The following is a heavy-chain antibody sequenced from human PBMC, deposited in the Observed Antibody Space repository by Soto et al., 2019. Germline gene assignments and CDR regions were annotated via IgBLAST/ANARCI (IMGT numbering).Heavy chain of an antibody. CDR1: GYIIKNYW. D-gene: IGHD3-16*01. V-gene: IGHV5-51*01. CDR3: FRGGVTSRTFDY. J-gene: IGHJ4*02. CDR2: IVPDDSDT. Sequence: GESLKISCKASGYIIKNYWIGWVRQMPGQGLEWMGIIVPDDSDTRYSPSFQGHVTISVDKSISTAYVQWSSLKASDSAIYYCFRGGVTSRTFDYWGQGTLVTVSS.